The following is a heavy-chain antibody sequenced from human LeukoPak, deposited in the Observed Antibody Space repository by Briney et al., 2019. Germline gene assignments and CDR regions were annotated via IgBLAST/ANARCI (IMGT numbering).Heavy chain of an antibody. CDR1: GFTFGGYA. CDR2: ISAGSEDS. D-gene: IGHD1-7*01. V-gene: IGHV3-23*01. CDR3: ARTIAQYSNTWLYYYYGLDV. Sequence: GGSLRLSCTASGFTFGGYAMSWVRQAPGKGLEWVSSISAGSEDSYYADSVKGRSTISRDNSKSTLYLQMNSLRADDTAVYYCARTIAQYSNTWLYYYYGLDVWGQGTTVTVSS. J-gene: IGHJ6*02.